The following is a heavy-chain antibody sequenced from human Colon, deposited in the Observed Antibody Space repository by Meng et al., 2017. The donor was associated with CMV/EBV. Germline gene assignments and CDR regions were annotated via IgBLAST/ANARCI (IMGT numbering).Heavy chain of an antibody. CDR1: GFTFDDYA. CDR2: INWNGAYT. J-gene: IGHJ5*02. CDR3: ARGPYSRSPYWCFDP. Sequence: GESLKISCAASGFTFDDYAMTWVRQTPGKGLEWVSAINWNGAYTYYADSVKGRFTISRDSAKNSLYLRMNSLRAEDTAFYYCARGPYSRSPYWCFDPWGQGALVTVSS. V-gene: IGHV3-20*04. D-gene: IGHD1-26*01.